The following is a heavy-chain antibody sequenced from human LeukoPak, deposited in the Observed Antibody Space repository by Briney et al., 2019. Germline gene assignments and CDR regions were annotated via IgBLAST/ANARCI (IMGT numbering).Heavy chain of an antibody. CDR3: VRDIDHYDSSGFGGGYYYYYYMDV. CDR1: GGTFSSYA. D-gene: IGHD3-22*01. CDR2: IIPIFGTA. Sequence: SVKVSCKASGGTFSSYAISWVRQAPGQGLEWMGGIIPIFGTANYAQKFQGRVTITADESTSTAYMELSSLRSEDTAVYFCVRDIDHYDSSGFGGGYYYYYYMDVWGRGTTVTVSS. J-gene: IGHJ6*03. V-gene: IGHV1-69*13.